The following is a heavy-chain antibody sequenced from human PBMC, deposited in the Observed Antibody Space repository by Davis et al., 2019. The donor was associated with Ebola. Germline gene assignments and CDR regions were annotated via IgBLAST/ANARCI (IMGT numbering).Heavy chain of an antibody. D-gene: IGHD2-15*01. CDR3: HYDCSGGSCLQGFDY. CDR2: IYYSGST. CDR1: GSSVSSGSYY. V-gene: IGHV4-61*01. Sequence: SETLSLTCTVSGSSVSSGSYYWSWIRQPPGKGLEWIGYIYYSGSTNYNPSLKSRVTISVDTSKNQFSLKLSSVTAADTAVYYCHYDCSGGSCLQGFDYWGQGTLVTVSS. J-gene: IGHJ4*02.